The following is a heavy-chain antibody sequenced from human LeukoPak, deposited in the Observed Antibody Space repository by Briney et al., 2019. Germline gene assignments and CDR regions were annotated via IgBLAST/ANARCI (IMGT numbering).Heavy chain of an antibody. CDR3: ARASSSWFYYYYYMDV. Sequence: ASVKVSCKASGYTFTSYDINWVRQATGQGLEWMGWMNPNSGNTGYAQKFQGRVTMTRNTSISTAYMELSSLRSEDTAVYYCARASSSWFYYYYYMDVWGKRTTVTVSS. V-gene: IGHV1-8*01. CDR2: MNPNSGNT. D-gene: IGHD6-13*01. CDR1: GYTFTSYD. J-gene: IGHJ6*03.